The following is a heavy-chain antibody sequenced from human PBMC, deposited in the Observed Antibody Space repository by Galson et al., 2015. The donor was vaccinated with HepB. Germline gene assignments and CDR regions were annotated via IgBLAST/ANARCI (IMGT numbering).Heavy chain of an antibody. D-gene: IGHD3-10*01. CDR1: GLTFSSYW. CDR2: IKQDGSEK. CDR3: ASDLDGSESFYNMLAY. J-gene: IGHJ4*02. Sequence: SLRLSCAASGLTFSSYWMSWVRQAPGKGLEWVANIKQDGSEKYFVDSVKGRFSVSRDNSRDTVYLQMNGLRPEDTAVYFCASDLDGSESFYNMLAYWGQGIMVTVSS. V-gene: IGHV3-7*01.